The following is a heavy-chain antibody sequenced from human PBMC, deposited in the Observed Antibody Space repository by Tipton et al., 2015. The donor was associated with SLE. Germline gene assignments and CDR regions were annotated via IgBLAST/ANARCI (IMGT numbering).Heavy chain of an antibody. Sequence: TLSLTCTVSGGSISTNYWSWIRLSPGKGLEWMGYIYYGGNTHYNPSLKSRVTMSLDTSMSQFSLRLSSVTAADTAVYYCARGMVTWRGAIIGVDVWGPGTTVNVSS. CDR2: IYYGGNT. V-gene: IGHV4-59*08. D-gene: IGHD2-21*02. J-gene: IGHJ6*02. CDR3: ARGMVTWRGAIIGVDV. CDR1: GGSISTNY.